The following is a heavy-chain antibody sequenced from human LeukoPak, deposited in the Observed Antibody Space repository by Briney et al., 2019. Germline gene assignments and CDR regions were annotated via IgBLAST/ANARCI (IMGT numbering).Heavy chain of an antibody. V-gene: IGHV3-7*01. Sequence: GGSLRLSCGASGFTFRDYWMSWVRQAPGKGPEWVANIQSDGNEKNYIDSVQGRFTISRDNAKTSLYLQMNSLRAEDTAVYYCARDSAVATYYGVDVWGQGTTVTVSS. CDR3: ARDSAVATYYGVDV. J-gene: IGHJ6*02. D-gene: IGHD6-19*01. CDR1: GFTFRDYW. CDR2: IQSDGNEK.